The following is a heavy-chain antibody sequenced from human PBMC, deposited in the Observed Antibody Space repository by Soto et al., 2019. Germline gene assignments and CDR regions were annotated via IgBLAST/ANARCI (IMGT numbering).Heavy chain of an antibody. V-gene: IGHV4-30-2*01. D-gene: IGHD3-10*01. J-gene: IGHJ4*02. CDR2: IYHSGST. CDR3: ASTLYGSGSYYNSYPPLY. CDR1: GGSISSGGYS. Sequence: PSETLSLTCAVSGGSISSGGYSWSWIRQPPGKGLEWIGYIYHSGSTYYADSVKGRFTISRDNSKNTVYLQMKSLRAEDTAVYYCASTLYGSGSYYNSYPPLYWGQGTLVTVSS.